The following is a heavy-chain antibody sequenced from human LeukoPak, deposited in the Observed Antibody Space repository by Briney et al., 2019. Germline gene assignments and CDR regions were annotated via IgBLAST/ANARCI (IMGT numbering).Heavy chain of an antibody. CDR1: GYTFTGYY. D-gene: IGHD6-19*01. CDR3: ARDPVRHSRGWYDY. Sequence: ASVKVSCKASGYTFTGYYMHWVRQAPGQGLEWMGWINPNSGGTNYAQKFQGRVTMTRDTSISTAYMELSRLRSDDTAVYYCARDPVRHSRGWYDYWGQGTLVTVSS. CDR2: INPNSGGT. J-gene: IGHJ4*02. V-gene: IGHV1-2*02.